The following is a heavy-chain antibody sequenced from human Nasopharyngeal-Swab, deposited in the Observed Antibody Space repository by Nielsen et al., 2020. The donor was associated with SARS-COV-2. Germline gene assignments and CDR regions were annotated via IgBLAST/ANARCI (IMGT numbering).Heavy chain of an antibody. Sequence: SVNVSCKASGGTFSSYAISWVRQAPEQGLEWVGGIIPIFGTAKYAQKFRGRVTITADESTSTAYMELSSLRSEDTAVYYCARGEGVPDCSSTSCYAIGGLYYFDYWGQGTLVTVSS. J-gene: IGHJ4*02. D-gene: IGHD2-2*01. CDR1: GGTFSSYA. CDR2: IIPIFGTA. CDR3: ARGEGVPDCSSTSCYAIGGLYYFDY. V-gene: IGHV1-69*13.